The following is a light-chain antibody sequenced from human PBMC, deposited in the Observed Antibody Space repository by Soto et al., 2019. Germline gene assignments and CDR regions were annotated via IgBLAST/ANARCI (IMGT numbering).Light chain of an antibody. CDR1: QSISSSY. Sequence: PTLTVCPGDNATPSVRATQSISSSYLDWYQQKPGMAPRLLIYDASSRDTGIPDRFSGSGSGTDFTLTVSRLELEDFAVYYCQLCGSSPLPFGGGTKVDIK. J-gene: IGKJ4*01. CDR3: QLCGSSPLP. V-gene: IGKV3D-20*01. CDR2: DAS.